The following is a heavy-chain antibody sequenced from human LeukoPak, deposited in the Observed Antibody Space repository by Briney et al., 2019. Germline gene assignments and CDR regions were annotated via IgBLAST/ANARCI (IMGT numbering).Heavy chain of an antibody. CDR3: ASQDVSLFPDGY. D-gene: IGHD1-14*01. CDR2: SASGGAI. V-gene: IGHV3-53*01. Sequence: GGSLRLSCAASGFTVSSNYMSWVRQAPGKGLEWVSEISASGGAIYYADSVKGRFTISRDNSKNTLYLQMNSLRSEDMALYYCASQDVSLFPDGYWGQGTLVTVSS. J-gene: IGHJ4*02. CDR1: GFTVSSNY.